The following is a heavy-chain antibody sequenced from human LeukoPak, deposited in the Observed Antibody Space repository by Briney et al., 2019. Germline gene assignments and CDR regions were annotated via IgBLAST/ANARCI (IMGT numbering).Heavy chain of an antibody. Sequence: SETLSLTCAVYGGSFSGYYWSWIRQPPGKGLEWIGEINHSGSTNYNPSLKSRVTISVDTSRNQFSLKLSSVTAADTAVYYCARRKRYFDWLLFDAFDIWDQGTMVTVSS. J-gene: IGHJ3*02. CDR3: ARRKRYFDWLLFDAFDI. V-gene: IGHV4-34*01. CDR1: GGSFSGYY. CDR2: INHSGST. D-gene: IGHD3-9*01.